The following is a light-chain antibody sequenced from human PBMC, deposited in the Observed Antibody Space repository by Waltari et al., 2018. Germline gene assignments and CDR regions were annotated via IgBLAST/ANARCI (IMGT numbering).Light chain of an antibody. CDR1: SGHSSNV. J-gene: IGLJ3*02. Sequence: QLVLTQSPSASASLGASVKLTCTLSSGHSSNVIAWLQEQPGKGPRSLMKVNSDGSHSKGDEIPDRFSGSSSGAERYLPISSLQSEDEADYYCQTGGHGTWVFGGGTKLTVL. CDR2: VNSDGSH. V-gene: IGLV4-69*01. CDR3: QTGGHGTWV.